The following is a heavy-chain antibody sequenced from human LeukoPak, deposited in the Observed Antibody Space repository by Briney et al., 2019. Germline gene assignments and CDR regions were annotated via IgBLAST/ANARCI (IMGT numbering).Heavy chain of an antibody. CDR2: IYTGGNT. CDR1: GVTVSSNY. V-gene: IGHV3-53*01. D-gene: IGHD3-22*01. CDR3: ARGAVGSSGLGMDV. J-gene: IGHJ6*02. Sequence: GSLRLSCAASGVTVSSNYMTWVRQAPGKGLEWVSVIYTGGNTYYADSVKGRFTISRDNSKNTLYLQMNSLRADDTAVYYCARGAVGSSGLGMDVWGQGTTVTVSS.